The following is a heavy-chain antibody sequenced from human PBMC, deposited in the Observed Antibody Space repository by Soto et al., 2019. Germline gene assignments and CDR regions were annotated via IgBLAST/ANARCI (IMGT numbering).Heavy chain of an antibody. CDR2: ISYDGSNK. J-gene: IGHJ3*02. Sequence: SLKISCAASGFAFSSYGMHWVRQAPGKGLEWVAGISYDGSNKYYADSVKGRFTISRDNSKNTRYLQMNSMRPEDTAVYYCAKDSGRGYREDAFDISGQGTMVTVSS. CDR1: GFAFSSYG. D-gene: IGHD5-18*01. CDR3: AKDSGRGYREDAFDI. V-gene: IGHV3-30*18.